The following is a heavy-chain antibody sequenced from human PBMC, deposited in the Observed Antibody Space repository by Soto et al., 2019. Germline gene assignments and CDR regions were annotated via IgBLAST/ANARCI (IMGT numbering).Heavy chain of an antibody. D-gene: IGHD6-6*01. Sequence: LRLSCAASGFAFSSYAMHWVRQAPGKGLEWVAVISYDGSNKYYADSVKGRFTISRDNSKNTLYLQMNSLRAEDTAVYYCARDRPLAARPDYYYYGMDVWGQGTTVTVSS. CDR1: GFAFSSYA. CDR2: ISYDGSNK. CDR3: ARDRPLAARPDYYYYGMDV. J-gene: IGHJ6*02. V-gene: IGHV3-30-3*01.